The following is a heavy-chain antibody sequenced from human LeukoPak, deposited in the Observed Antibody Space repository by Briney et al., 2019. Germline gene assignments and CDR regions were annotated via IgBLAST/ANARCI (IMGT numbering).Heavy chain of an antibody. D-gene: IGHD3-22*01. V-gene: IGHV1-18*01. J-gene: IGHJ4*02. Sequence: ASVKVSSKASGYTFTSYGISWVRQAPGQGLEWMGWISAYDGNTNYAQRLQGRVTMTTDTSTSTAYMELRSLRSDDTAVYYCAREGYYYDSSGYFPDHWGQGTLVTVSS. CDR1: GYTFTSYG. CDR2: ISAYDGNT. CDR3: AREGYYYDSSGYFPDH.